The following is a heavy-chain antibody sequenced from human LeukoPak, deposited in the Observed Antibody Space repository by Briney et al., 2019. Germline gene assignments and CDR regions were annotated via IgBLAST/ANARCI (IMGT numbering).Heavy chain of an antibody. CDR3: ASRRDY. Sequence: PGGSLRLSCAASGFTFSSYSMIWVRQAPGKGLEWVSNIGSSGRTIFYADSVKGRFTISRDNAKNSLYLQMNSLRVEDTAVYYCASRRDYWGQGTLVTVSS. V-gene: IGHV3-48*01. CDR1: GFTFSSYS. J-gene: IGHJ4*02. CDR2: IGSSGRTI.